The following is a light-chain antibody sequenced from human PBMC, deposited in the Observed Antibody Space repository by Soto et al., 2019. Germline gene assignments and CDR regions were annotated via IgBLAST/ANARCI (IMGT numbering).Light chain of an antibody. V-gene: IGKV3-20*01. Sequence: IVLTQSPGTLSLSPGERATLSCRASQSVSSSYLAWYQQKPGQAPRLLIYDASSRATGIPDRFSGSGSETDFTLTISRLEPEDVAVYYCQQYGSSPLYTFGQGTKLEIK. CDR3: QQYGSSPLYT. J-gene: IGKJ2*01. CDR1: QSVSSSY. CDR2: DAS.